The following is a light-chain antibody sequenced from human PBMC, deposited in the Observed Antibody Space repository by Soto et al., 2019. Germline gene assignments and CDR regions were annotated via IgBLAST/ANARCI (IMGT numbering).Light chain of an antibody. V-gene: IGKV1-5*01. CDR3: QQYNSYLIT. CDR1: QSISSW. CDR2: DAS. Sequence: DIQMTQSPSTLSASVGDGVTITCRASQSISSWLAWYQQKPGKAPKLLIYDASSLESGVPSRFSGSGSGTECTLTISSLQPDDVATYYCQQYNSYLITFGQGTRLEIK. J-gene: IGKJ5*01.